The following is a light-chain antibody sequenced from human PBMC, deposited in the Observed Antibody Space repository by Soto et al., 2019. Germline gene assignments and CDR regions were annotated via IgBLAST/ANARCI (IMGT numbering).Light chain of an antibody. CDR1: ETVISN. CDR2: GAS. J-gene: IGKJ1*01. Sequence: TLAPSPREMSTSDRSSSETVISNLAWYQQKPGQAPRLLIYGASTRATGIPARFSGSGSGTEFTLTISNLQSEDFAVYYCQQYAKWPPQTFGQGTKVDIK. V-gene: IGKV3-15*01. CDR3: QQYAKWPPQT.